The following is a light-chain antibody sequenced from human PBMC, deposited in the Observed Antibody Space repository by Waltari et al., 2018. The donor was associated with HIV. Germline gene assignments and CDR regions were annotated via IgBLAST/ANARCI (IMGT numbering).Light chain of an antibody. V-gene: IGLV3-25*03. Sequence: YELTQPPSVSASPGQTARITCSGDALPRQYGYWYQQKPGQAPALKIHKDIERPSESPERFSGSTSGTTVTLTISGVQAEDEADYYCQSADDTGTSIVFGGGTKLTVL. CDR2: KDI. CDR1: ALPRQY. CDR3: QSADDTGTSIV. J-gene: IGLJ2*01.